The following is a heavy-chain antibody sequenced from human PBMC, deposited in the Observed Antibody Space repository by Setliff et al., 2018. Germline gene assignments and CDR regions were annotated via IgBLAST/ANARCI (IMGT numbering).Heavy chain of an antibody. CDR2: INSDGSTT. CDR1: GFTFSTYW. J-gene: IGHJ5*02. D-gene: IGHD3-10*01. V-gene: IGHV3-74*01. CDR3: ARDPHNSGSS. Sequence: PGGSLRLSCAASGFTFSTYWMHWVRQAPGKGLEWVSRINSDGSTTNYADSVKGRFTISRDNAENTLYLQMNSLRAEDTAVYYCARDPHNSGSSWGQGTLVTVSS.